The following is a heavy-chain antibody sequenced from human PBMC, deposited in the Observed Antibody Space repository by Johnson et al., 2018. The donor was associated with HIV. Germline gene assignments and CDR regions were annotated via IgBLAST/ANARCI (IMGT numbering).Heavy chain of an antibody. V-gene: IGHV3-30*03. Sequence: QVQLVESGGGLVHPGGSLRLSCAASGFSYYDMHWVRQAPGRGLEWVSVIESDGSEKCYVDSVKGRLTISSDNSRNMWYLKLNSLRPEDTAVYYCARVQIYCGCGSCYQLEHPFLGGQGTMVIVSS. CDR3: ARVQIYCGCGSCYQLEHPFL. CDR1: GFSYYD. J-gene: IGHJ3*01. CDR2: IESDGSEK. D-gene: IGHD2-15*01.